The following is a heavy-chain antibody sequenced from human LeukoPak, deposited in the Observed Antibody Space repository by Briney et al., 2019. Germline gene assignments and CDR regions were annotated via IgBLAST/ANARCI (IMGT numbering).Heavy chain of an antibody. D-gene: IGHD3-16*02. CDR2: INHSGST. CDR1: GGSFSGYY. J-gene: IGHJ4*02. Sequence: SETLPLTCAVYGGSFSGYYWSWIRQPPGKGLEWIGEINHSGSTNYNPSLKSRVTISVDTSKNQFSLKLSSVTAADTAVYYCARVQNFYDYVWGSYRLAGGFDYWGQGTLVTVSS. V-gene: IGHV4-34*01. CDR3: ARVQNFYDYVWGSYRLAGGFDY.